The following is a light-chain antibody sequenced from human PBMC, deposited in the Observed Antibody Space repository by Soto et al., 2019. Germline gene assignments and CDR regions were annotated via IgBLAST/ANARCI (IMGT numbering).Light chain of an antibody. CDR2: DVA. CDR1: SSDIGGYNF. CDR3: NSYTTSGAIV. V-gene: IGLV2-14*03. J-gene: IGLJ3*02. Sequence: QSALTQPASVSGSPGQSITISCTGTSSDIGGYNFVSWYQQHPGNAPNLIIYDVASRPSGVSDRFSGSKSGNAASLTISGLQAEDEALYYCNSYTTSGAIVFGGGTKL.